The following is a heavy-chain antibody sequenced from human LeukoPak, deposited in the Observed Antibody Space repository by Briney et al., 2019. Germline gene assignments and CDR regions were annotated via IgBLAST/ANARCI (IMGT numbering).Heavy chain of an antibody. CDR1: GFTFSSYG. J-gene: IGHJ4*02. CDR2: ISYDGSNK. D-gene: IGHD5-12*01. CDR3: AKDRYSGYDYGLFDY. Sequence: PGGSLRLSCAASGFTFSSYGMHWVRQAPGKGLEWVAVISYDGSNKYYADSVKGRFTISRDNSKNTLYLQMNSLRAEDTAVYYCAKDRYSGYDYGLFDYWGQGTLVTVSS. V-gene: IGHV3-30*18.